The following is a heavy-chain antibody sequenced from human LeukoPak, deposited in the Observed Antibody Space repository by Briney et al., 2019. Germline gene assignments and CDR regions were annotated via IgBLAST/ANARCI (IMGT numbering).Heavy chain of an antibody. V-gene: IGHV3-48*03. CDR3: ARDESIAAAGTVYYYYYGMDV. CDR2: ISSSGSTI. Sequence: GGSLRLSCAASGFTFSSYEMNWVRQAPGKGLEWVSYISSSGSTIYYADSVKGRFTISRDNAKNSLYLQMNSLRAEDTAVYYCARDESIAAAGTVYYYYYGMDVWGQGTTVTVSS. J-gene: IGHJ6*02. CDR1: GFTFSSYE. D-gene: IGHD6-13*01.